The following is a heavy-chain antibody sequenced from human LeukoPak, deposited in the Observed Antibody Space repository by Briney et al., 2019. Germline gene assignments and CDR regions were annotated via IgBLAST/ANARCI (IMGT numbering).Heavy chain of an antibody. D-gene: IGHD3-22*01. J-gene: IGHJ3*02. CDR1: GGSISSYY. CDR3: ARVSGITMIVVVQSDGFDI. CDR2: IYYSGST. Sequence: SETLSLTCTVSGGSISSYYWSWIRQPPGKGLEWIGYIYYSGSTNYNPSLKSRVTISVDTSKNQFSLKLSSVTAADTAVYYCARVSGITMIVVVQSDGFDIWGQGIMVSVSS. V-gene: IGHV4-59*12.